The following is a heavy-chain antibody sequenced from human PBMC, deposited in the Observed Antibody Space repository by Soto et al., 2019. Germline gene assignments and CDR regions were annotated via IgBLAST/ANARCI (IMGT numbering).Heavy chain of an antibody. V-gene: IGHV3-23*01. CDR2: ISGSGDST. CDR1: GFTFSSYA. Sequence: GGSLRLSCAASGFTFSSYAMSWVRQAPGKGLEWVSAISGSGDSTYYADSVKGRFTIARDNSKNTLYLQMNSLRAEDTAVYYCAKDFRYNWNYPFDYWGQGTLVTVSS. J-gene: IGHJ4*02. CDR3: AKDFRYNWNYPFDY. D-gene: IGHD1-7*01.